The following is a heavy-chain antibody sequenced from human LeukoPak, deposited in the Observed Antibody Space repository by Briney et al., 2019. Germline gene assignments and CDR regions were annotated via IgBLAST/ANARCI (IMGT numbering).Heavy chain of an antibody. D-gene: IGHD3-10*02. CDR3: ARGPVEAVFGVSTED. J-gene: IGHJ6*02. Sequence: ASVKVSCKASGYTFTSYDINWVRQAIGQGLEWMGWMNPNGGNTGYAQKFQGRVSMTRDTSISTAYMELSSLRSEDTAVYYCARGPVEAVFGVSTEDWGQGTTVTVSS. V-gene: IGHV1-8*01. CDR1: GYTFTSYD. CDR2: MNPNGGNT.